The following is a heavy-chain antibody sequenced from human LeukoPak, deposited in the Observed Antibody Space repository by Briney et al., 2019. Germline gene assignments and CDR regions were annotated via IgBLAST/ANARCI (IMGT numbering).Heavy chain of an antibody. V-gene: IGHV4-59*01. CDR1: GGSISGYY. J-gene: IGHJ2*01. CDR2: IYYSGGT. CDR3: ARSVVTLYWYFDL. D-gene: IGHD4-23*01. Sequence: PSETLSLTCTVSGGSISGYYYNWIRQPPGKGLEWIGYIYYSGGTNYNPSLKSRVTISLDTSKNQFSLKLSSVTTADTAVYYCARSVVTLYWYFDLWGRGTLDTVSS.